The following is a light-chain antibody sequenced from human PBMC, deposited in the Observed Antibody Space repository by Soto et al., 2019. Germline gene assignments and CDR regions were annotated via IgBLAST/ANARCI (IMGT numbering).Light chain of an antibody. V-gene: IGLV2-14*03. CDR2: NVY. CDR3: TSSTTDSLYV. CDR1: SSDVGAYNF. Sequence: QSVLTQPASVSGSPGQSITISCTGTSSDVGAYNFVSWHQQHPGKAPKLMIYNVYDRPSGISYRFSGSKSGNTASLTISGLQGEDEADYFCTSSTTDSLYVFGSGTKVTVL. J-gene: IGLJ1*01.